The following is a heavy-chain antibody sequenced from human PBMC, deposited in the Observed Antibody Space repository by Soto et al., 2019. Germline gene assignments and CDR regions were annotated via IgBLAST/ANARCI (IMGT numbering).Heavy chain of an antibody. J-gene: IGHJ3*01. CDR2: IIPIPDIT. CDR1: GGTFSTYI. CDR3: ARDRITTRGDAFDL. V-gene: IGHV1-69*08. Sequence: QVQLVQSGAEVRKPGSSVKVSCKAPGGTFSTYIISWVRQAPGQGLEWMGRIIPIPDITNYAQKFQGRVTVTADRSTSKDYMELTSLKSEDTAVYYCARDRITTRGDAFDLWGQGTMVTVSS. D-gene: IGHD3-3*01.